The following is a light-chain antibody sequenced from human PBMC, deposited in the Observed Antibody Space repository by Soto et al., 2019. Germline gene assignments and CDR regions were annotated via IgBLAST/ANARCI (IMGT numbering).Light chain of an antibody. CDR2: DAS. V-gene: IGKV3-11*01. CDR1: QSFSSY. Sequence: EIVLTQSPATLSLSPGERATLSCRASQSFSSYLAWYQQKPGQAPRLLIYDASNRATGIPARFSGSGSGTDFTLTISSLEPEDFAVYYCQQRSNWPLITFGQGTRLENK. J-gene: IGKJ5*01. CDR3: QQRSNWPLIT.